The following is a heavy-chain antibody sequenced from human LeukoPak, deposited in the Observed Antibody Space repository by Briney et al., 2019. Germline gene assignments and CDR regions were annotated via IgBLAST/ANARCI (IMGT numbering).Heavy chain of an antibody. J-gene: IGHJ4*02. CDR1: GGSISSYY. V-gene: IGHV4-4*07. CDR3: VREYTRSSTSCYGV. D-gene: IGHD2-2*01. Sequence: SETLSLTCTVSGGSISSYYWSWIRQPAGKGLEWIGRIYTSGSTNYNPSLKSRVTMSVDTSKNQFSLKLSSVTAADTAVYYCVREYTRSSTSCYGVWGQGTLVTVSS. CDR2: IYTSGST.